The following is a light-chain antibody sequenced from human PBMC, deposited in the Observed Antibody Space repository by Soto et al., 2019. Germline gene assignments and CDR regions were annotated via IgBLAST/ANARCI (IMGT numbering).Light chain of an antibody. V-gene: IGKV1-12*01. Sequence: DIQMTQSPSSVSASVGDRVTVTCRASQDINNWLAWFQQKPGKAPKLLIYGASSLLTGVPSRFSGSGSGTDFTLTISSLQPEDFATYYCQQAHSFPYTFGQGTKLEIK. CDR2: GAS. J-gene: IGKJ2*01. CDR3: QQAHSFPYT. CDR1: QDINNW.